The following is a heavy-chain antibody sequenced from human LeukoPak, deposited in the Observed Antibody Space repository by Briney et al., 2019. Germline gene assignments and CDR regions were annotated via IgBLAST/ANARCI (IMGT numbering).Heavy chain of an antibody. CDR1: GGSISSLY. CDR2: VFTSGTT. Sequence: SETLSLTCTVSGGSISSLYWTWVRQPAGKGLEWIGRVFTSGTTKHNPSLKSRVTMSVDTSKNQFSLRLSSVTAADTAVYYCARGRYGSGRYYLDYWGQGTLVTVSS. V-gene: IGHV4-4*07. J-gene: IGHJ4*02. CDR3: ARGRYGSGRYYLDY. D-gene: IGHD3-10*01.